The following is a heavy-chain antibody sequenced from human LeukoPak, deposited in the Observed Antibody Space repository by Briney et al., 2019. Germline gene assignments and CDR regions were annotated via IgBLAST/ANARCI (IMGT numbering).Heavy chain of an antibody. V-gene: IGHV3-74*01. J-gene: IGHJ4*02. Sequence: GSLRLSCAASGFTFGNSWMNWVRQAPGKRLVWVSRINTDGSDTTYADSVKGRFTISRDNAKNTLYLQMNRLRAEDSAVYYCANSYSPPHYWGQGTLVTVSS. D-gene: IGHD3-10*01. CDR3: ANSYSPPHY. CDR2: INTDGSDT. CDR1: GFTFGNSW.